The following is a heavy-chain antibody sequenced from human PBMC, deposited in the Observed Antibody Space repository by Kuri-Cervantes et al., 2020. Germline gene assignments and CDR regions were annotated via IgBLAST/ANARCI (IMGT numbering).Heavy chain of an antibody. D-gene: IGHD2-2*01. Sequence: GGSLRLSCAASGFTFSSNWMTWVRQVPGKGLEWVANIKQDGSEQNYVDSVKGRFTISRDNSKNTLYLQMNSLRAEDTAVYYCAKDRCSSTSCLYFDYWGQGTLVTVSS. CDR3: AKDRCSSTSCLYFDY. J-gene: IGHJ4*02. V-gene: IGHV3-7*01. CDR1: GFTFSSNW. CDR2: IKQDGSEQ.